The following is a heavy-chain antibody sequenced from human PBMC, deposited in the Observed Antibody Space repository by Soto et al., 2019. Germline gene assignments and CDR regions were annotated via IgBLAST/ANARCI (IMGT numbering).Heavy chain of an antibody. CDR3: AQCLLGVNYYCGMDV. J-gene: IGHJ6*02. Sequence: QVQLVQSGAEVKKPGSSVKVSCKASGGTFSSYAINWVRQAPGQGLEWMGGIIPIFGTADYAQKFQGRVTIPADQSTSTAYMELSSLRSGDTAVYHGAQCLLGVNYYCGMDVWGQGTTVTVSS. D-gene: IGHD3-16*01. CDR1: GGTFSSYA. V-gene: IGHV1-69*12. CDR2: IIPIFGTA.